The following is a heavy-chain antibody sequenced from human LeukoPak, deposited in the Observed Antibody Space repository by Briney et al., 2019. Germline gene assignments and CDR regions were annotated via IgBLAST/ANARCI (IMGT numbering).Heavy chain of an antibody. CDR3: ARESVRGVIQVDP. CDR2: ISPNSGGT. V-gene: IGHV1-2*02. J-gene: IGHJ5*02. Sequence: ASVKVSCKASGYTFTSYGISWVRQAPGQGLEWMGWISPNSGGTNYAQKFQGRVTMTRDTSISTAYMELSRLRSDDTAVYYCARESVRGVIQVDPWGQGTLVTVSS. D-gene: IGHD3-10*01. CDR1: GYTFTSYG.